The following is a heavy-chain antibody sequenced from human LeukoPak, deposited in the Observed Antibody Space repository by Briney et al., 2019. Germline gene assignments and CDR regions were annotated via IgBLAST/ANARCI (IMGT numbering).Heavy chain of an antibody. V-gene: IGHV3-21*01. CDR3: ARGVALRYFDWFPPLAAETY. CDR1: RFTFSSYS. D-gene: IGHD3-9*01. J-gene: IGHJ4*02. Sequence: GGSLTLSCAASRFTFSSYSMKWVRHAPGEGLEWVSSISSSSSYIYYADSVKGRFTIYRDNAKNSLYLQMNSLIAEEMAVYYCARGVALRYFDWFPPLAAETYWGQGTLVTVSS. CDR2: ISSSSSYI.